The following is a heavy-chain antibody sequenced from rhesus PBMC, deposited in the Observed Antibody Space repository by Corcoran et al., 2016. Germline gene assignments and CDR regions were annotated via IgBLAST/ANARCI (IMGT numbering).Heavy chain of an antibody. V-gene: IGHV4-99*01. Sequence: QVQLQESGPGLVKPSETLSLTCAVSGYSMNNGYYWAWIRQSPEQGLEYIGYISGPSGTTSYNPSLKSRITISRDTSKNQFSLKLTSVTAADTAVYYCVRPEGRGSSLRFDVWGPGVLVTVSA. CDR3: VRPEGRGSSLRFDV. CDR2: ISGPSGTT. J-gene: IGHJ5-1*01. CDR1: GYSMNNGYY. D-gene: IGHD1-44*02.